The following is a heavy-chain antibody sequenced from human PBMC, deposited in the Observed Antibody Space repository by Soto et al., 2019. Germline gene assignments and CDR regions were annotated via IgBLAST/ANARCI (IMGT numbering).Heavy chain of an antibody. D-gene: IGHD4-17*01. V-gene: IGHV3-30-3*01. CDR1: GFTFISYA. CDR2: ISYDGSNK. CDR3: ASPTTEIDY. J-gene: IGHJ4*02. Sequence: PGGSLRLSCAASGFTFISYAMHWVRQAPGKGLEWVAVISYDGSNKYYGDSVKGRFTISRDNSKNTLYLQMNSLRAEDTAVYYCASPTTEIDYWGQGTLVTVSS.